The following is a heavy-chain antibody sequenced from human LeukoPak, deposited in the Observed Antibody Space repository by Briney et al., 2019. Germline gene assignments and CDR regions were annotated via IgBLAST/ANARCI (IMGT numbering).Heavy chain of an antibody. Sequence: PSETLSLTCTVSGGSISSSSYYWGWIRQPPGEGLEWIGYIYYSGSTDYNPSLKSRVTISVDTSKNQFSLKLSSVTAADTAVYYCARHDHDYGVPFPFDYWGQGTLVTVSS. V-gene: IGHV4-61*05. CDR3: ARHDHDYGVPFPFDY. J-gene: IGHJ4*02. CDR2: IYYSGST. CDR1: GGSISSSSYY. D-gene: IGHD4-17*01.